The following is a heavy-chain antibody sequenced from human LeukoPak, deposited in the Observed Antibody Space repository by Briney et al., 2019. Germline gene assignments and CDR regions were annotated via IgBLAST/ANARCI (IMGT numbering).Heavy chain of an antibody. Sequence: SETLSLTCTVSSGSISSFYWSWIRQPPGKGLQWIGYIYDDGSTNYNPSLKSRVTISVDTSKNQFSLKVSSVTAADTAVYYCARGLRSSSCYVVGYWGQGTLVTVSS. V-gene: IGHV4-4*08. CDR2: IYDDGST. CDR1: SGSISSFY. CDR3: ARGLRSSSCYVVGY. D-gene: IGHD6-13*01. J-gene: IGHJ4*02.